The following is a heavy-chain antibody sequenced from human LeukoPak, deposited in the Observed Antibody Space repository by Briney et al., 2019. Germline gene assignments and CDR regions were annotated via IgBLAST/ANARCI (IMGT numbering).Heavy chain of an antibody. CDR1: GVSISSSSYY. CDR3: AKRESLSSSQWNYFAC. V-gene: IGHV4-39*01. CDR2: FHYSGTP. D-gene: IGHD6-19*01. Sequence: SETLSLTCTVSGVSISSSSYYWAWIRQPPGKGLEWIGSFHYSGTPFYNPSLTSRVTISVDTSKNQVSLKLSSVTAADTAVYYCAKRESLSSSQWNYFACWGQGTLVTVSS. J-gene: IGHJ4*02.